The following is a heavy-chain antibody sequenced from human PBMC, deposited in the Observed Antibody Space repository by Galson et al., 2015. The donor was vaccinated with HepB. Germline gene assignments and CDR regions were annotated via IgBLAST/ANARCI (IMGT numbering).Heavy chain of an antibody. J-gene: IGHJ4*02. CDR1: GGSFGGNY. D-gene: IGHD6-19*01. CDR3: AGYSSAWASFDF. Sequence: LSLTCAVYGGSFGGNYWSWIRQPPRKGLEWIGEINHSGSTNYNPSLKSRVTISLDTSKKQFSLRLSSVTAADTAVYYCAGYSSAWASFDFWGQGTLVTVSS. V-gene: IGHV4-34*01. CDR2: INHSGST.